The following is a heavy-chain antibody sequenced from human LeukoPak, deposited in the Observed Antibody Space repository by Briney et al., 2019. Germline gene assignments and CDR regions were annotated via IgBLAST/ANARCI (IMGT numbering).Heavy chain of an antibody. CDR3: ARGPIYTSGWYYYYYMDV. Sequence: GGSLRLSCAASGFTFSSYDTHWVRQAPGKGLEWVALVSYGGSNKYYADSVKGRFTISRDNSKNTLYLEMNSLRVEDTDVYYCARGPIYTSGWYYYYYMDVWGKGTTVTVSS. D-gene: IGHD6-19*01. CDR1: GFTFSSYD. J-gene: IGHJ6*03. CDR2: VSYGGSNK. V-gene: IGHV3-30*04.